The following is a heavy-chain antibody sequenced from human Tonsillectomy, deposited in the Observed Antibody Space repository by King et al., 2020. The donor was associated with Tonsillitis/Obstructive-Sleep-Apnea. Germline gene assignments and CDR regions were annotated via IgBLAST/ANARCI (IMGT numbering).Heavy chain of an antibody. CDR2: ISGYNGNT. CDR3: ARVRVTFGGVISYYMDV. V-gene: IGHV1-18*01. CDR1: GYTFSSYG. J-gene: IGHJ6*03. Sequence: VQLVESGAEVKKPGASVNVSCKASGYTFSSYGISWVRQAPGQGLEWMGWISGYNGNTNYAQKFQGRVTMTTDTSTSTSYMDLRSLRSDDTAVYYCARVRVTFGGVISYYMDVWGKGTPVTVSS. D-gene: IGHD3-16*01.